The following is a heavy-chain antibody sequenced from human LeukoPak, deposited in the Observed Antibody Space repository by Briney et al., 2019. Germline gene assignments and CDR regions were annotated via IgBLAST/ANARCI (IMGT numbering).Heavy chain of an antibody. Sequence: GGSLRLSCAASGFTFSSYSMNWVRQAPGKGLEWVSYISSSSSTIYYADSVKGRFTISRDNAKNSLYLQMNSLRAEDTAVYYCARPPYSSSWYSSYGMDVWGQGTTVTVSS. J-gene: IGHJ6*02. CDR2: ISSSSSTI. CDR1: GFTFSSYS. V-gene: IGHV3-48*04. CDR3: ARPPYSSSWYSSYGMDV. D-gene: IGHD6-13*01.